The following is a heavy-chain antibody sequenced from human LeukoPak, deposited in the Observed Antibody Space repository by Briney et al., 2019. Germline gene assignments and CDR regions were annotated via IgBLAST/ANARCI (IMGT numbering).Heavy chain of an antibody. D-gene: IGHD6-13*01. Sequence: ASVKVSCKASGYTFTGYYMHWVRQAPGQGLEWMGWINPNSGGTNYAQKFQGRVTMTRDTSISTAYMELSRLRSDDTAVYYCAKAVGQQLVLGAFDIWGQGTMVTVSS. CDR1: GYTFTGYY. V-gene: IGHV1-2*02. CDR2: INPNSGGT. CDR3: AKAVGQQLVLGAFDI. J-gene: IGHJ3*02.